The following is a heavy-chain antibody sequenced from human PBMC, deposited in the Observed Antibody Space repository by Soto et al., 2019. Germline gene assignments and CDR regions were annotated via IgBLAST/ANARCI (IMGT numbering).Heavy chain of an antibody. J-gene: IGHJ4*02. D-gene: IGHD1-26*01. CDR1: GFSFSTYS. CDR2: IRGTTSAT. Sequence: GGSLRLSCAASGFSFSTYSMTWVRQAPGKGLEWVANIRGTTSATYYADSVRGRFTISRDNARNSLFLQMNSLRDVDTAVYYCASDRTDQGRGSFSCAFWGQGTLVTVSS. CDR3: ASDRTDQGRGSFSCAF. V-gene: IGHV3-48*02.